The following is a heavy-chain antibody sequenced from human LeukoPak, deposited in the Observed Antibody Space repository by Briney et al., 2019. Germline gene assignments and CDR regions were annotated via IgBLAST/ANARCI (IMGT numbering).Heavy chain of an antibody. CDR2: ISAYNGNT. Sequence: ASVKLSCTASGYTFTSYGISWVRQAPGQGLEWMGWISAYNGNTNYAQKLQGRVTMTTDTSTSTAYMELRSLRSDDTAVYYCARTVVVVPAAMGSYYFDYWGQGTLVTVSS. J-gene: IGHJ4*02. V-gene: IGHV1-18*04. CDR3: ARTVVVVPAAMGSYYFDY. D-gene: IGHD2-2*01. CDR1: GYTFTSYG.